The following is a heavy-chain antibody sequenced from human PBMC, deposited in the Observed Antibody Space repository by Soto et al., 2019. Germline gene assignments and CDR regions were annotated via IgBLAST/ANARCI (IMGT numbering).Heavy chain of an antibody. CDR2: ISYDGSNK. CDR1: GFTFSSYG. V-gene: IGHV3-30*18. CDR3: AKGPHRFWSGYYHDLYYYYGMDV. D-gene: IGHD3-3*01. Sequence: GGSLRLSCAASGFTFSSYGMHWVRQAPGKGLEWVAVISYDGSNKYYADSVKGRFTISRDNSKNTLYLQMNSLRAEDTAVYYCAKGPHRFWSGYYHDLYYYYGMDVWGQGTTVTVSS. J-gene: IGHJ6*02.